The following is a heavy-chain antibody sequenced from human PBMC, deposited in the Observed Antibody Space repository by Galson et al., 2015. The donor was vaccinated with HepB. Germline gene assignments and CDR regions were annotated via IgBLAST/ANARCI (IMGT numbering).Heavy chain of an antibody. J-gene: IGHJ6*02. CDR2: IIPFFGTP. CDR1: GGTFSKYA. CDR3: ALARDPNPTYYSSVNYGMDV. V-gene: IGHV1-69*13. Sequence: SVKVSCKASGGTFSKYAITWVRQAPGQGLEWKGGIIPFFGTPIYAQRFQGRVTIAADESTTTAHMELSSLRSDDTAVFYCALARDPNPTYYSSVNYGMDVWGQGTTVTVSS. D-gene: IGHD2-2*01.